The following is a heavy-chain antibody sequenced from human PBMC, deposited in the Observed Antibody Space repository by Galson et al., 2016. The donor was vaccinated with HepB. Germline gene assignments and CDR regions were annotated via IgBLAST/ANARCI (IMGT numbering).Heavy chain of an antibody. CDR1: GFTFRDFA. Sequence: SLRLSCAASGFTFRDFAMVWFRQAPGQGLEWVSSISSAGVYTYYADSLKGRFSISRDNAKNSLFLQMSSLRAQDTAMYYCARDYFCVGASGRGEWGRFDYWGQGALVTVPS. V-gene: IGHV3-21*01. CDR2: ISSAGVYT. CDR3: ARDYFCVGASGRGEWGRFDY. D-gene: IGHD2-21*01. J-gene: IGHJ4*02.